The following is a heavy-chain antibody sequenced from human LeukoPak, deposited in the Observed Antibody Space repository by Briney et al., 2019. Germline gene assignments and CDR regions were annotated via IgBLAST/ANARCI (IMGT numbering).Heavy chain of an antibody. V-gene: IGHV3-15*01. J-gene: IGHJ4*02. Sequence: PGGSLRLSCAASGFTFSNAWMSWVRQAPGKGLEWVGRIKSKTDGGTTDYAAPVKGRFTISRDDSKNTLYLQMNSLKTEDTAVYYCTTDIPITMIVVVPFYWGQGTLVTVFS. CDR3: TTDIPITMIVVVPFY. CDR2: IKSKTDGGTT. D-gene: IGHD3-22*01. CDR1: GFTFSNAW.